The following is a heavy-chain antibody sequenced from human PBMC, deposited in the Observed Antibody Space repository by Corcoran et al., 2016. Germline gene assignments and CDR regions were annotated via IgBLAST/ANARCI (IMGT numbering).Heavy chain of an antibody. CDR3: AREYRGYSYGLYYYSYYGMDV. V-gene: IGHV4-39*07. Sequence: QLQLQESGPGLVKPSETLSLTCTVSGGSISSSSYYWGWIRQPPGKGLEWIGSIYYSGSTYYNPSLKSRVTITVDTSKNQFSLKLSSVTAADTAVYYCAREYRGYSYGLYYYSYYGMDVWGQGTTVTVSS. J-gene: IGHJ6*02. D-gene: IGHD5-18*01. CDR1: GGSISSSSYY. CDR2: IYYSGST.